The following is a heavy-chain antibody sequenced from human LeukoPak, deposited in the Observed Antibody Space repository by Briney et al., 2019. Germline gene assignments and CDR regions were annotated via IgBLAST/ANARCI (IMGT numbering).Heavy chain of an antibody. J-gene: IGHJ4*02. CDR2: IRDSGSST. CDR3: AKYGPQDSGSSHFDY. V-gene: IGHV3-23*01. CDR1: GFTFRNSA. Sequence: GGSLRLSCAASGFTFRNSAMSWVRQAPGKGLEWVSAIRDSGSSTHYADSVKGRFTTSRDNSKNTLFLQMNSLRAEDTAIYYCAKYGPQDSGSSHFDYWGQGALVTVSS. D-gene: IGHD1-26*01.